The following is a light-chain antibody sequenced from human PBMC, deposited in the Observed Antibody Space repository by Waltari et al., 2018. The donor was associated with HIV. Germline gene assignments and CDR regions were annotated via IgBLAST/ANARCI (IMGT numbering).Light chain of an antibody. V-gene: IGKV3-20*01. Sequence: EIVLTQSPGTLSLSPGERATLSCRASQSVSSSYLAWYQQKPGQAPRILIDGASSKATCIPDRFSGSGSGADCTVTIIRLEPEDFAVYYCQQYGSPPLYTFGQGTKLEIK. CDR2: GAS. CDR3: QQYGSPPLYT. CDR1: QSVSSSY. J-gene: IGKJ2*01.